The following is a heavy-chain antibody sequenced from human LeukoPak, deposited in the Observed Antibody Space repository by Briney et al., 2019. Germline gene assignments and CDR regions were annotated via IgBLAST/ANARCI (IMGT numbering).Heavy chain of an antibody. V-gene: IGHV5-51*01. CDR2: IYPGDSDS. CDR3: ARGLMIRGDRWFDP. CDR1: GYRLSNYW. J-gene: IGHJ5*02. D-gene: IGHD3-10*01. Sequence: PGESLETSFNASGYRLSNYWIGLVRPMPGKGLELMGIIYPGDSDSRYRPSFQGQVTISADKSFSTAYLQWSSLKASDTAMYYCARGLMIRGDRWFDPWGQGTLVTVSS.